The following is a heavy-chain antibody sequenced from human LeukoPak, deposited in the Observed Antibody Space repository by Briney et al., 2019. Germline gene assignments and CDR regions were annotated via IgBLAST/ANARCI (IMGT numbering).Heavy chain of an antibody. J-gene: IGHJ3*02. D-gene: IGHD6-13*01. CDR3: AREQQPDDAFDI. Sequence: SETLSLTCTVSGASVSSYYWSWVRQPAGKGLEWIGRTYTSGSIQYNPSLKSRVTMSLDTSKNQFSLKLSSVTAADTAVYYCAREQQPDDAFDIWGQGTMVTVSS. CDR2: TYTSGSI. V-gene: IGHV4-4*07. CDR1: GASVSSYY.